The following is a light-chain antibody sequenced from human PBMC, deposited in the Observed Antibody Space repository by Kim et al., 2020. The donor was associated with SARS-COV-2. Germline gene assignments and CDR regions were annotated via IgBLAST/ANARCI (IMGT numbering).Light chain of an antibody. CDR2: GAS. J-gene: IGKJ2*01. CDR1: QSVSSN. Sequence: SVVPGERATLSCRASQSVSSNLAWYQQKPGQAPRLLIYGASTRATGIPSRFSGSGSGTEFTLTISSLQSEDFAVYSCQQYNNWPYTFGQGTKLEI. V-gene: IGKV3-15*01. CDR3: QQYNNWPYT.